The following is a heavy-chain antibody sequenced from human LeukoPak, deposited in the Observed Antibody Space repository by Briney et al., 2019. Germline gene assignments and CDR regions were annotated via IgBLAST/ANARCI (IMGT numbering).Heavy chain of an antibody. CDR3: ARGLLGNWFDP. CDR1: GGSFSGYY. J-gene: IGHJ5*02. CDR2: INHSGST. V-gene: IGHV4-34*01. Sequence: PSETLSLTCAVYGGSFSGYYWSWIRQPPGKGLEWIGEINHSGSTNYNPSLKSRVTISVDTSKNQFSLKLSSVTAADTAVYYCARGLLGNWFDPCGQGTLVTVSS. D-gene: IGHD2-15*01.